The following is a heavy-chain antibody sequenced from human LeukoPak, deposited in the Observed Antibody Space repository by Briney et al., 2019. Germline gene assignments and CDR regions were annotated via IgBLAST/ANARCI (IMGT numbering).Heavy chain of an antibody. D-gene: IGHD1-26*01. CDR2: IYYSGST. CDR3: ARLSGSYYPDY. V-gene: IGHV4-30-4*08. Sequence: SETLSLTCTVSGGSISSGDYYWSWIRQPPGKGLEWIGYIYYSGSTYYNPSLKSRVTISIDTSKNQFSLKLSSVTAADTAVYYCARLSGSYYPDYWGQGTLVTVSS. CDR1: GGSISSGDYY. J-gene: IGHJ4*02.